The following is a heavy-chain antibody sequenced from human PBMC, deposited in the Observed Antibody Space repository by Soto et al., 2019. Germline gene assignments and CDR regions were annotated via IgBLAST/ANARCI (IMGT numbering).Heavy chain of an antibody. D-gene: IGHD4-4*01. CDR2: ISYDGSNK. Sequence: PGGSLRLSCAASGFTFSSYAMHWVRQAPGKGLEWVAVISYDGSNKYYADSVKGRFTISRDNSKNTLYLQMNSLRAEDTAVYYCARGAGSNFCYVMDVWGQGTTVTVSS. CDR3: ARGAGSNFCYVMDV. CDR1: GFTFSSYA. J-gene: IGHJ6*02. V-gene: IGHV3-30-3*01.